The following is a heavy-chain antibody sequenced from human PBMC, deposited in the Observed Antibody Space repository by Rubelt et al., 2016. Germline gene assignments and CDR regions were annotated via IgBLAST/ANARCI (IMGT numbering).Heavy chain of an antibody. D-gene: IGHD6-6*01. CDR3: ARDRIRIAARQGWYFDL. Sequence: QVQLVQSGAEVKKPGASVKVSCKASGYTFTSYGISWVRQAPGQGLEWMGWISAYNGNTNYAQKIQGRVTMTTDTSTSTAYMERRSLRSDDTAVYYCARDRIRIAARQGWYFDLWGRGTLVTVSS. CDR1: GYTFTSYG. J-gene: IGHJ2*01. V-gene: IGHV1-18*01. CDR2: ISAYNGNT.